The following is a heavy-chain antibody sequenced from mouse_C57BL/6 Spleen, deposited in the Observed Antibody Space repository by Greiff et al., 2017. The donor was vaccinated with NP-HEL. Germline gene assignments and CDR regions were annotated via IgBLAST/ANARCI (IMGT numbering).Heavy chain of an antibody. D-gene: IGHD2-2*01. CDR3: ARVWLRRGDYAMDY. V-gene: IGHV5-4*03. Sequence: DVKLVESGGGLVKPGGSLKLSCAASGFTFSSYAMSWVRQTPEKRLEWVATISDGGSYTYYPDNVKGRFTISSDNAKNNLSLQMSHLKSEDTAMYYCARVWLRRGDYAMDYWGQGTSVTVSS. CDR1: GFTFSSYA. CDR2: ISDGGSYT. J-gene: IGHJ4*01.